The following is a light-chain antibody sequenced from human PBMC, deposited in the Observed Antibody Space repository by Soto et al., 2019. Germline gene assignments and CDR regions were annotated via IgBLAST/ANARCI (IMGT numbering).Light chain of an antibody. V-gene: IGLV1-40*01. CDR1: SSNIGANYD. J-gene: IGLJ1*01. CDR3: QSYDSSLNRV. Sequence: QSVLSQPPSVSGAPGQRITISCTGSSSNIGANYDVHWYRQVPGTAPKLLMSGDNNRPSGVADRFSGSKSGTSASLAITRLQVEDEADYYCQSYDSSLNRVFGTGTRSPS. CDR2: GDN.